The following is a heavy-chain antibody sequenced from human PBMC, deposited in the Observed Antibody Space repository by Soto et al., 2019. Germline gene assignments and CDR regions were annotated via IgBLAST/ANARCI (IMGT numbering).Heavy chain of an antibody. CDR3: ARADRSGRSCYNFDY. V-gene: IGHV4-31*03. CDR2: IYYSGST. J-gene: IGHJ4*02. Sequence: SETLSLTCTVSGGSISSGGYYWSWIRQHPGKGLEWIGYIYYSGSTYYNPSLKSRVTISVDTSKNQFSLKLSSVTAADTAVYYCARADRSGRSCYNFDYWGQGTLVTVSS. CDR1: GGSISSGGYY. D-gene: IGHD2-15*01.